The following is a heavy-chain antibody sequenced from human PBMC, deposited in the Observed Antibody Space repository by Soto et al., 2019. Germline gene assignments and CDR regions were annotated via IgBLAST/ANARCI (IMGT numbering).Heavy chain of an antibody. J-gene: IGHJ6*02. Sequence: PGGSLRLSCAASGFTFSNAWMNWVRQAPGKGLEWVGRIQSKTDGGTTDYAAPVKGRFTISRENAKNSLYLQMSSLRAGDTAVYYCVRDPAGHGMDVWGQGTTVTVSS. D-gene: IGHD3-10*01. V-gene: IGHV3-15*07. CDR3: VRDPAGHGMDV. CDR2: IQSKTDGGTT. CDR1: GFTFSNAW.